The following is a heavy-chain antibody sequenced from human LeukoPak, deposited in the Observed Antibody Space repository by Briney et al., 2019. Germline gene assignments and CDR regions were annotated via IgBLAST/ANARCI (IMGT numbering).Heavy chain of an antibody. Sequence: GGSLRLSCAASGFTFSSYSMNWVRQAPGKGLEWVSYINSSSSTIYYADSVKGRFTISRDNAKNSLYLQMNSLRAEDTAVYYCARDRTAMVDYDYWGQGTLVTVSS. CDR1: GFTFSSYS. V-gene: IGHV3-48*01. CDR3: ARDRTAMVDYDY. J-gene: IGHJ4*02. CDR2: INSSSSTI. D-gene: IGHD5-18*01.